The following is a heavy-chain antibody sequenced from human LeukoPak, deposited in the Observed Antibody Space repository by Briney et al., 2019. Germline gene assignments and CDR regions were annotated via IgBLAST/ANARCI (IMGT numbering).Heavy chain of an antibody. CDR2: IWYDGSNK. J-gene: IGHJ4*02. CDR1: GFTFSSYG. D-gene: IGHD2-15*01. CDR3: ARERCSGGSCYSGMDY. Sequence: QSGGSLRLSCAASGFTFSSYGIHWVRQAPGKGLEWVAVIWYDGSNKYYADSVKGRFTISRDNSKNTLYLQMNSLRGEDTAVYYCARERCSGGSCYSGMDYWGQGTLVTVSS. V-gene: IGHV3-33*01.